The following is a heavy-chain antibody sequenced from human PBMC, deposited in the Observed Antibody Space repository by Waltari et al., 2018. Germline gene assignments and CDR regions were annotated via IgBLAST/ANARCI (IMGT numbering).Heavy chain of an antibody. Sequence: QGQLVESGGGVVQPGRSLRLYCAASGVTFRRYALHWVRQAPGKGLEWVALISYEGSAKFYADPVKGRFAISRDNSKDTLYLQMNSLRAEDTAVYYCARDEGWLLFPYYAMDVWGQGATVTVS. D-gene: IGHD2-2*01. CDR3: ARDEGWLLFPYYAMDV. J-gene: IGHJ6*02. CDR1: GVTFRRYA. CDR2: ISYEGSAK. V-gene: IGHV3-30*01.